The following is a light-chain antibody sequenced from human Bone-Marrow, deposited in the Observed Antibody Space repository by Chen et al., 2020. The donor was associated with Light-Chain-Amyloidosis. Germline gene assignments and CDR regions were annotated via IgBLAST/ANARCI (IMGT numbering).Light chain of an antibody. V-gene: IGLV2-14*01. CDR3: SSYTITNTLV. Sequence: QSALTQPASLSGSPGQSLTISFTGTSSDVGCDNHVSWYQQHPDKAPKLMIYEVTNRPSWVPNRFSGSKSDNTASLTISGLQTEDEADYFCSSYTITNTLVFGSGTRVTVL. J-gene: IGLJ1*01. CDR1: SSDVGCDNH. CDR2: EVT.